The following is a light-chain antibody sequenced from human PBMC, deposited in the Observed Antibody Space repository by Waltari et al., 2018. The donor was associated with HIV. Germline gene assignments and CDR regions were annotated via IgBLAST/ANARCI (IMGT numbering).Light chain of an antibody. CDR3: GTDHGSGSNFVYR. CDR2: VGTGGIVG. Sequence: QPVLTQPPSASASLGASVTLTCTLSSGYSNNKVDWYQERPGKGPRFVMRVGTGGIVGSKGDDIPDRFSVLGSGLNQSLIIKNIQEEDESDYHCGTDHGSGSNFVYRFGGGTKLTVL. J-gene: IGLJ2*01. V-gene: IGLV9-49*01. CDR1: SGYSNNK.